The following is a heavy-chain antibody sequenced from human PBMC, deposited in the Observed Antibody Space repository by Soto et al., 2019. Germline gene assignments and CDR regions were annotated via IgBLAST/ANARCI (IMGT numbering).Heavy chain of an antibody. CDR1: GASISSTRYY. D-gene: IGHD3-22*01. J-gene: IGHJ4*02. CDR2: IYYSGYA. CDR3: ARSGDYYYDSSGYYTNLYYFDY. V-gene: IGHV4-39*01. Sequence: PSETLSLTCTVSGASISSTRYYWGWIRQPPGQGLEWIGSIYYSGYAYYNPSLKSRVTISVDTSRDQFSLNLRSMTAADTAVYYCARSGDYYYDSSGYYTNLYYFDYWGQGTLVTVSS.